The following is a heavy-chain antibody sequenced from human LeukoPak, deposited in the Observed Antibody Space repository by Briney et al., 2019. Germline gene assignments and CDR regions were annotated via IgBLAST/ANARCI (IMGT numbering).Heavy chain of an antibody. V-gene: IGHV1-46*01. CDR1: GYTFTSYY. CDR3: ASHHDFRAHYYYYGMDV. D-gene: IGHD3-3*01. CDR2: INPSGGST. J-gene: IGHJ6*02. Sequence: ASVKVSCKASGYTFTSYYMHWVRQAPGQGLEWMGIINPSGGSTSYAQKFQGRVTMTRDTSTSTVYMELSSLRSEDTAVYYCASHHDFRAHYYYYGMDVWGQGTLVTVSS.